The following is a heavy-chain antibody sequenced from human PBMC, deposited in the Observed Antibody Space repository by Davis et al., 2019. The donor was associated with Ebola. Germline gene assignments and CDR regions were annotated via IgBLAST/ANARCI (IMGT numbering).Heavy chain of an antibody. J-gene: IGHJ6*02. Sequence: ASVKVSCKASGYAFTVYYMHWVRQAPGQGLEWMGIINPSGGSTSYAQKFQGRVTMTRDTSTSTVYMELSSLRSEDTAVYYCARERLIVVVVAATGDYYYGMDVWGQGTLVTVSS. CDR3: ARERLIVVVVAATGDYYYGMDV. CDR1: GYAFTVYY. V-gene: IGHV1-46*01. D-gene: IGHD2-15*01. CDR2: INPSGGST.